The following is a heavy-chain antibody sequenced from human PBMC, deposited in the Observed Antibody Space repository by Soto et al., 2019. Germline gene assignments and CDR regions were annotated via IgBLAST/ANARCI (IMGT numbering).Heavy chain of an antibody. CDR3: ASRHSSPYFDY. V-gene: IGHV4-30-4*01. CDR1: GGSISSGDYY. CDR2: IYYSGST. D-gene: IGHD6-13*01. Sequence: QVQLQESGPGLVKPSQTLSLTCIVSGGSISSGDYYWSWIRQPPGKRLEWIGSIYYSGSTYYNLSLKSQVTISVDTSKNHFSLKLNSVTAADTAVYYCASRHSSPYFDYWGQGTLVTVSS. J-gene: IGHJ4*02.